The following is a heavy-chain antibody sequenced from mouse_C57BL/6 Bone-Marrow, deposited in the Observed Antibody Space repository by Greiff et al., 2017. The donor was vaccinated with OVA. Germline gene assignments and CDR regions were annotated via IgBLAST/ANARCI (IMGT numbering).Heavy chain of an antibody. Sequence: VQLKQSGAELVRPGASVKLSCTASGFNIKDDYMHWVKQRPEQGLEWIGWIDPENGDTEYASKFQGKATITADTSSNTAYLQLSSLASEDTAVYDCTTVTGAYWGQGTLVTVSA. D-gene: IGHD4-1*01. V-gene: IGHV14-4*01. CDR1: GFNIKDDY. CDR2: IDPENGDT. J-gene: IGHJ3*01. CDR3: TTVTGAY.